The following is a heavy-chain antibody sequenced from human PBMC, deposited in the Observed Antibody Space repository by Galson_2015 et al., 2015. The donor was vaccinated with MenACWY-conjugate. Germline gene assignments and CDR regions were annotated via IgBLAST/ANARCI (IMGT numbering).Heavy chain of an antibody. CDR3: AKASFGVTIGEVFAFDS. D-gene: IGHD3-3*01. J-gene: IGHJ3*01. CDR2: IKYDGIEQ. CDR1: GFTFSTYW. Sequence: SLRLSCAASGFTFSTYWMTWVRQAPGKGLEWVANIKYDGIEQYYGDSVRGRFTISRDNAENSLYLQMNSLRAEDTAVYYCAKASFGVTIGEVFAFDSWGQGTMITVSS. V-gene: IGHV3-7*03.